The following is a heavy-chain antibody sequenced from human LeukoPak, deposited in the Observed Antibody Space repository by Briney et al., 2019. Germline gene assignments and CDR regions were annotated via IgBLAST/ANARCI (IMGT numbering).Heavy chain of an antibody. CDR2: IYYSGST. V-gene: IGHV4-59*01. CDR1: GGSFSGYY. CDR3: ARDRGGSSWYQGDYYYYGMDV. Sequence: SETLSPTCAVYGGSFSGYYWSWIRQPPGKGLEWIGYIYYSGSTNYNPSLKSRVTISVDTSKNQFSLKLSSVTAADTAVYYCARDRGGSSWYQGDYYYYGMDVWGQGTTVTVSS. D-gene: IGHD6-13*01. J-gene: IGHJ6*02.